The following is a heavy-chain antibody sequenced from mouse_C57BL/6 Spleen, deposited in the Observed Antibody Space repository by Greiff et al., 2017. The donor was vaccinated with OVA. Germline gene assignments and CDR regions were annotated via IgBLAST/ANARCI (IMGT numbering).Heavy chain of an antibody. CDR2: IYPRSGNT. CDR1: GYTFTSYG. J-gene: IGHJ4*01. D-gene: IGHD1-1*01. V-gene: IGHV1-81*01. CDR3: ARWDYGSSLDYAMDY. Sequence: VQLQQSGAELARPGASVKLSCKASGYTFTSYGISWVKQRTGQGLEWIGEIYPRSGNTYYNEKFKGKATLTADKSSSTAYMELRSLTSEDSAVYFCARWDYGSSLDYAMDYWGQGTSVTVSS.